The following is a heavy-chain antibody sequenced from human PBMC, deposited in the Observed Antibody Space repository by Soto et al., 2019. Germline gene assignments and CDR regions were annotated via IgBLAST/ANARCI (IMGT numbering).Heavy chain of an antibody. Sequence: GGSLRLSCAASGFTFSSYAMSWVRQAPGKGLEWVSAISGSGGSTYYADSVKGRFTISRDNSKNTLYLQMNSLRAEDTAVYYCANLLAPIWLQSGNWFDPWGQGTLVTVSS. CDR1: GFTFSSYA. CDR2: ISGSGGST. D-gene: IGHD5-12*01. CDR3: ANLLAPIWLQSGNWFDP. V-gene: IGHV3-23*01. J-gene: IGHJ5*02.